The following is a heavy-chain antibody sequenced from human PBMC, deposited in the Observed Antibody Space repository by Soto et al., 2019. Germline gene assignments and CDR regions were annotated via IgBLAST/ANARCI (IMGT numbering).Heavy chain of an antibody. CDR1: GFTFSSYA. J-gene: IGHJ2*01. D-gene: IGHD5-12*01. CDR2: ISGSGGST. Sequence: EVQLLESGGGLVQPGGSLRLSCAASGFTFSSYAMSWVRQAPGKGLEWVSAISGSGGSTYYADSVKGRFTISRDNAKNTLYLQRNSRRAEDTAVYYCAKAPSRWLQLTSGWYFELWGRGTLVTVSS. CDR3: AKAPSRWLQLTSGWYFEL. V-gene: IGHV3-23*01.